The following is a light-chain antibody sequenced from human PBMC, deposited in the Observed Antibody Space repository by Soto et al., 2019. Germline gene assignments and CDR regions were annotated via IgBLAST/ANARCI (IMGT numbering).Light chain of an antibody. Sequence: EIVMTQSPATLSVSPGERATLSCRASQSVSRKLAWYQQTRGQAPSLLIYGASTRATGVPARFSGSGSGTEFTLTISNLQSEDFAVYFCQQYYNWPPWTFGQGTKVDIK. CDR2: GAS. CDR1: QSVSRK. CDR3: QQYYNWPPWT. J-gene: IGKJ1*01. V-gene: IGKV3-15*01.